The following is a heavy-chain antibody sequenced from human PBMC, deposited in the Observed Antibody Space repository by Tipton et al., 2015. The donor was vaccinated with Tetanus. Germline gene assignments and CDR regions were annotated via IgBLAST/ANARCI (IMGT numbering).Heavy chain of an antibody. CDR1: GASIGSISYY. J-gene: IGHJ4*02. Sequence: TLSLTCTVSGASIGSISYYWSWIRQPPGKGLEWIGYTYYSGSTGYNPSLKSRVTISIDSSKNQFSLRLTSVTAADTAVYYCARANNDYPKKGPFDYWGQGARVIVSS. CDR3: ARANNDYPKKGPFDY. D-gene: IGHD5-12*01. CDR2: TYYSGST. V-gene: IGHV4-61*01.